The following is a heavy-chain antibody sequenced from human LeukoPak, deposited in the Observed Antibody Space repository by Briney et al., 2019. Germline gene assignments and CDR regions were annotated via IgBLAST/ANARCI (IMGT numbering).Heavy chain of an antibody. D-gene: IGHD6-13*01. CDR1: GFTFSSYG. CDR2: ISGSGGST. CDR3: ATVYSSSWYDWYSD. Sequence: PGGSLRLSCAASGFTFSSYGMSWVRQAPGKGLEWVSAISGSGGSTYYADSVKGRFTISRDNSKNTLYLQMNSLRAEDTAVYYCATVYSSSWYDWYSDWGQGTLVTVSS. V-gene: IGHV3-23*01. J-gene: IGHJ4*02.